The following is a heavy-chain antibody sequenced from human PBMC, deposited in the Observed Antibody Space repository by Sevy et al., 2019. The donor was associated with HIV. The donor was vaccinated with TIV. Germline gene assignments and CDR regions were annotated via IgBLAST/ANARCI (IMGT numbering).Heavy chain of an antibody. V-gene: IGHV3-30-3*01. CDR3: ARVTIAAAGPDDY. J-gene: IGHJ4*02. CDR2: ISYDGSNK. CDR1: GFTFSSYA. Sequence: GGSLSLSCAASGFTFSSYAMHWVRQAPGKGLEWVAVISYDGSNKYYADSVKGRFTISRDNSKNTLYLQMNSLRVEDTALYYCARVTIAAAGPDDYWGQGTLVTVSS. D-gene: IGHD6-13*01.